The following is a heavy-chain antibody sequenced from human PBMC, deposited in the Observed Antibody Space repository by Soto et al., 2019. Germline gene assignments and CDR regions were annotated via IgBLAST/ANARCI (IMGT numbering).Heavy chain of an antibody. J-gene: IGHJ6*01. Sequence: EVQLLESGGGLVQPGGSLRLSCAASGFTFNNYAMTWVRQAPGKGLEWVSTISGSDGSTYYADSVKGRLTISRDNSKNALYLQMSRLRATVTALFDCVNDWPGDTCPCMDGWGQGTTVTVSS. CDR2: ISGSDGST. CDR3: VNDWPGDTCPCMDG. CDR1: GFTFNNYA. V-gene: IGHV3-23*01.